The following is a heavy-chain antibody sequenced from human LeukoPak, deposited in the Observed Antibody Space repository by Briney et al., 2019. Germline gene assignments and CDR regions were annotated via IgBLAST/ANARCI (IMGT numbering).Heavy chain of an antibody. CDR3: ARAPGLGYGDYVFDY. J-gene: IGHJ4*02. Sequence: ASVKVSCKASGYTFTSYYMHWVRQAPGQGLEWMGIINPSGGSTSYAQKFQGRVTMTRDTSTSTVYMELSSLRSEDTAVYYCARAPGLGYGDYVFDYWGQGTLVTVSS. CDR1: GYTFTSYY. CDR2: INPSGGST. D-gene: IGHD4-17*01. V-gene: IGHV1-46*01.